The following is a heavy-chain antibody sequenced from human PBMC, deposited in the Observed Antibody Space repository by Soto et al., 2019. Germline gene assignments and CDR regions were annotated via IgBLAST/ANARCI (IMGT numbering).Heavy chain of an antibody. V-gene: IGHV1-18*01. D-gene: IGHD3-9*01. CDR1: GYTFTSYG. J-gene: IGHJ4*02. CDR2: ISVYNGNT. CDR3: ARAWYYDVLTGYYARGIFDY. Sequence: ASVKVSCKASGYTFTSYGISWVRQAPGQGLEWTGWISVYNGNTNYAQNLQGRVTMTTDTSTSTAYMELRSLRSDDTAVYYFARAWYYDVLTGYYARGIFDYWGQGTLVTVSS.